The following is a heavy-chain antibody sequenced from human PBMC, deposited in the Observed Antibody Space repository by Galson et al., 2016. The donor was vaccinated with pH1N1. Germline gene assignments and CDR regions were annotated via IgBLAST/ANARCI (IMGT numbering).Heavy chain of an antibody. V-gene: IGHV1-18*01. CDR1: GYTFTSYG. D-gene: IGHD4-17*01. CDR3: ASAGYGDYVGYFDY. J-gene: IGHJ4*02. Sequence: SVKVSCKASGYTFTSYGISWVRQAPGQGLEWMGWISAYNGNTNYAQKLQGRVTMTTDTSTSTAYMELRSLRSDDTAVYYCASAGYGDYVGYFDYWGRERWSPSPQ. CDR2: ISAYNGNT.